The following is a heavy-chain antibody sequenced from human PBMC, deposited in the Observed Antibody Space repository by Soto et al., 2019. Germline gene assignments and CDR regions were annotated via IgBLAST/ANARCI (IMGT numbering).Heavy chain of an antibody. V-gene: IGHV3-74*01. CDR2: INNDGSIT. CDR1: GFTFSTYW. D-gene: IGHD4-4*01. Sequence: EVQLVESGGGVVQPGGSLRLSCEASGFTFSTYWMHWVRQAPGEGLVWVSRINNDGSITTFADSVKGRFTISRDNARNTLYLQMNSLRAEDTAVYYCLRTVWYFEVWGRGTLVTVSS. CDR3: LRTVWYFEV. J-gene: IGHJ2*01.